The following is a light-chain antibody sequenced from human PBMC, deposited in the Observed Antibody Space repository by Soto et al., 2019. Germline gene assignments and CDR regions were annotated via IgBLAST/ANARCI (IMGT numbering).Light chain of an antibody. CDR2: DVS. Sequence: QSALTQPASVSGSPGQSITISCTGTSSDVGGYNYVSWYQQHPGKAPKLMSYDVSNRPSGVSNRFSGSKSGNTASLTISGLQADDEADYYCSSYTSSSLYVFGTGTKVTFL. V-gene: IGLV2-14*01. CDR1: SSDVGGYNY. J-gene: IGLJ1*01. CDR3: SSYTSSSLYV.